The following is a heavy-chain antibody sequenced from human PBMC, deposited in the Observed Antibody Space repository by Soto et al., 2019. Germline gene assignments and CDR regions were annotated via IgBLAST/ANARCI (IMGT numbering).Heavy chain of an antibody. CDR1: GFTFSSYA. CDR2: ISYDGSNK. D-gene: IGHD3-22*01. CDR3: ARVDEKYYYDSSGYAV. Sequence: RRLSCAASGFTFSSYAMHWVRQAPGKGLEWVAVISYDGSNKYYADSVKGRFTISRDNSKNTLYLQMNSLRAEDTAVYYCARVDEKYYYDSSGYAVWGQGTLVTVSS. V-gene: IGHV3-30-3*01. J-gene: IGHJ4*02.